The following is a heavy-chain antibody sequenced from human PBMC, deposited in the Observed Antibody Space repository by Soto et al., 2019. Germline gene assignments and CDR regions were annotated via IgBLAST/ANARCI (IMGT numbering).Heavy chain of an antibody. CDR1: GGSISSGDYY. V-gene: IGHV4-30-4*01. J-gene: IGHJ4*02. CDR3: ARGHPEIFGVVFFDY. D-gene: IGHD3-3*01. Sequence: QVQLQESGPGLVKPSQTLSLTCTVSGGSISSGDYYWSWIRQPQGKGLEWIGYIYYSGSTYYNPSLTSRVTISVDTSKNQFSLKLSSVTAADTAVYYCARGHPEIFGVVFFDYWGQGTLVTVSS. CDR2: IYYSGST.